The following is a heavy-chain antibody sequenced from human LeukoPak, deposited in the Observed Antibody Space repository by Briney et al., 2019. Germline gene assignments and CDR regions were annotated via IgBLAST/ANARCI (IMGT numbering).Heavy chain of an antibody. Sequence: ASVTVSRKASGGTFISYAFSWVRQPPGQGLAGMGGIIPIFGTANYAQKFQGRVTITADESTSTAYMELSSLRSEDTAVYYCARVTYGMDVWGQGTTVTVSS. CDR2: IIPIFGTA. J-gene: IGHJ6*02. CDR1: GGTFISYA. V-gene: IGHV1-69*13. CDR3: ARVTYGMDV.